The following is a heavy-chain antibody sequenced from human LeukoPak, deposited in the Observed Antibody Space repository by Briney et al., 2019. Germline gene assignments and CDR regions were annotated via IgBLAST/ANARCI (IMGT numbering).Heavy chain of an antibody. CDR3: ASEAFCAGGRCYLQRVAS. Sequence: ASVKVSCQGSGYTFTAYYMHWVRQAPGQGLEWMGWIDASNGDTKYAQKFQGRVTISRDTSTGTSYMELRSLISGDTAVYYCASEAFCAGGRCYLQRVASWGPGTLVTVSS. V-gene: IGHV1-2*02. J-gene: IGHJ4*02. D-gene: IGHD2-15*01. CDR2: IDASNGDT. CDR1: GYTFTAYY.